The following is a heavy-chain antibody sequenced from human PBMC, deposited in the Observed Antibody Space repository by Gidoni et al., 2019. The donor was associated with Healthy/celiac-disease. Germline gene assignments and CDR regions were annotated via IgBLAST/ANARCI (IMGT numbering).Heavy chain of an antibody. CDR3: AAGLAAADRPPFFDY. V-gene: IGHV1-58*01. CDR1: GFTFTSYA. CDR2: IVVGSGNT. Sequence: QMQLVQSGPEVKQPGTSVKVSCKASGFTFTSYAVQWVRQARGQRLEWIGWIVVGSGNTNYAQKFQERVTITRDMSTSTAYMELSSLRSEDTAVYYCAAGLAAADRPPFFDYWGQGTLVTVSS. J-gene: IGHJ4*02. D-gene: IGHD6-13*01.